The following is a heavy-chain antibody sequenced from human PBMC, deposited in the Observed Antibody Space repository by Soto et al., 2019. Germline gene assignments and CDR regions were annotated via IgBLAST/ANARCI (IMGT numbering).Heavy chain of an antibody. J-gene: IGHJ6*02. CDR2: INPNSGGT. CDR3: ARDRDYGDYYGMDV. V-gene: IGHV1-2*04. Sequence: QVQLVQSGAEVKKPGASVKVSCKASGYTFTGYYMHWVRQAPGQGLEWMGWINPNSGGTNYGQKCQGSVTITRDTSSSPAYMELSRLSSDDTAVYYCARDRDYGDYYGMDVWGQGTTVTVSS. CDR1: GYTFTGYY. D-gene: IGHD4-17*01.